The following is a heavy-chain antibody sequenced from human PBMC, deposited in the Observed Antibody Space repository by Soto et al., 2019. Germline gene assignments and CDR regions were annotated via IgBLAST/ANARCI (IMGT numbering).Heavy chain of an antibody. Sequence: ASVKVSCKASGYTFTSYGISWVRQAPGQGLEWMGWISAYNGNTNYAQKLQGRVTMTTDTSTSTAYMELRSLRSDDTAVYYCARVCLPNYYDSSGYSHWGQGTLVTVSS. CDR1: GYTFTSYG. J-gene: IGHJ1*01. V-gene: IGHV1-18*01. CDR3: ARVCLPNYYDSSGYSH. CDR2: ISAYNGNT. D-gene: IGHD3-22*01.